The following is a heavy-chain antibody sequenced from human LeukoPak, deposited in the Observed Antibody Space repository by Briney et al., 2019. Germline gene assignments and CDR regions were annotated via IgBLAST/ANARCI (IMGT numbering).Heavy chain of an antibody. J-gene: IGHJ4*02. CDR3: ARPTTAGDSSGYLYYFAY. CDR2: IIPIFGTA. Sequence: SVKVSCKASGGTFSSNAISWVRQAPGQGLEWMGGIIPIFGTANYAQKYQGRVTITADESTSTAYMELSSLRSEDTAVYYCARPTTAGDSSGYLYYFAYWGQGTLVTVSS. V-gene: IGHV1-69*13. D-gene: IGHD3-22*01. CDR1: GGTFSSNA.